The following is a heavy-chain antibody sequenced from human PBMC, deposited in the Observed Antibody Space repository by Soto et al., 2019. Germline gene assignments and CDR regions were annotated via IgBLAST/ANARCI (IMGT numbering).Heavy chain of an antibody. CDR1: RYTFTGYY. J-gene: IGHJ6*02. CDR3: ARSRLGVFGYYGLDV. D-gene: IGHD3-3*01. V-gene: IGHV1-2*02. CDR2: INPNSGVS. Sequence: QVQLVQSGAEVKKPGASVKVSCKASRYTFTGYYMHWVRQAPGQGLEWMGGINPNSGVSNYAKNFQGRVTMTRVTPFSTAYMELSRLRSDDTAVYYCARSRLGVFGYYGLDVWGQGTTVTVSS.